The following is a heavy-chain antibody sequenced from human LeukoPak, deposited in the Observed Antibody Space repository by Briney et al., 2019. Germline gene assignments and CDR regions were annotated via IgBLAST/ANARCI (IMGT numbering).Heavy chain of an antibody. CDR2: ISYDGSNK. D-gene: IGHD3-3*01. J-gene: IGHJ4*02. CDR1: GFTFSSYG. Sequence: GGSLRLSCAASGFTFSSYGMHWVRQAPGKGLEWVAVISYDGSNKYYADSVKGRFTISRDNSKNTLYLQMNSLRAEDTAVYYCAKDPADFWSGYFDYWGQGTLVTVSS. V-gene: IGHV3-30*18. CDR3: AKDPADFWSGYFDY.